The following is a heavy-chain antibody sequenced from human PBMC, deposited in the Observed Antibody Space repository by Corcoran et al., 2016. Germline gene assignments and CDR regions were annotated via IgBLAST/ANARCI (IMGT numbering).Heavy chain of an antibody. Sequence: QVQLQESGPGLVKPSETLSLTCTVSGGSISSDYWSWIRQPPGKGLEGIGYIHYTGSINYNPSLKSRVTVSVDTSKSQVSLKLSSVTAADTAVYYWARVTTNVSTGRFDPWGQGTLVTVSS. CDR1: GGSISSDY. CDR2: IHYTGSI. D-gene: IGHD3-16*01. CDR3: ARVTTNVSTGRFDP. V-gene: IGHV4-59*01. J-gene: IGHJ5*02.